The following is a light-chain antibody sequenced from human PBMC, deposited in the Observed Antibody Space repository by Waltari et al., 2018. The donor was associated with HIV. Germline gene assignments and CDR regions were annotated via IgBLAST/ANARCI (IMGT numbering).Light chain of an antibody. V-gene: IGKV1-39*01. Sequence: DIQLTQSPSSLSASVGDRVTISCRASQTISTYLNWYQQKPGKAPKLLISGASSLQSGVASRFSGGGFDTDFSLTISNLQPDDFATYYCQQSFSTLLTFGGGTKVEIK. CDR1: QTISTY. CDR2: GAS. J-gene: IGKJ4*01. CDR3: QQSFSTLLT.